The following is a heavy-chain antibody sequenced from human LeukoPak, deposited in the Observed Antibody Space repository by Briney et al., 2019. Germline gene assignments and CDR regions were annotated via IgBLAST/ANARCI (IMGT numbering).Heavy chain of an antibody. J-gene: IGHJ3*02. D-gene: IGHD6-13*01. CDR2: IYTSGST. CDR3: ARDFSSSWFDI. V-gene: IGHV4-61*02. Sequence: SQTLSLTCTVSGGSISSGSYYWSWIRQPAGKGLEWIERIYTSGSTNYNPSLKSRVTISVDTSKNQFSLKLSSVTAADTAVYYCARDFSSSWFDIWGQGTMVTVSS. CDR1: GGSISSGSYY.